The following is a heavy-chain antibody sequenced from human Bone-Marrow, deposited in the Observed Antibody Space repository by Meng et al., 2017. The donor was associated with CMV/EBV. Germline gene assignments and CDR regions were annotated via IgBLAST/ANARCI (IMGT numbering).Heavy chain of an antibody. CDR1: GFSFRNCG. J-gene: IGHJ4*02. CDR3: AKASPGKQLWSPADY. Sequence: GGSLRLSSAASGFSFRNCGVHWVRHAPGKGVEWVAFIGNDATNKYYADSVKSRFTISRNNSKNTPYMQMNSLRAEDTALYYCAKASPGKQLWSPADYWGQGTLVTVSS. D-gene: IGHD5-18*01. V-gene: IGHV3-30*02. CDR2: IGNDATNK.